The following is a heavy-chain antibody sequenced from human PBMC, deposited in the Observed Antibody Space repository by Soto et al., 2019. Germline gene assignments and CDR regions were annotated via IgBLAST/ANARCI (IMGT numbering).Heavy chain of an antibody. CDR2: ISGSGGST. V-gene: IGHV3-23*01. Sequence: AGGSLRLSCAASGFTFSSYAMSWVRQAPGKGLEWVSAISGSGGSTYYADSVKGRFTISRDNSKNALYLQMNSLRAEDTAVYYCVKPAATIFGVYFDYWGQGTLVTVSS. D-gene: IGHD3-3*01. CDR1: GFTFSSYA. CDR3: VKPAATIFGVYFDY. J-gene: IGHJ4*02.